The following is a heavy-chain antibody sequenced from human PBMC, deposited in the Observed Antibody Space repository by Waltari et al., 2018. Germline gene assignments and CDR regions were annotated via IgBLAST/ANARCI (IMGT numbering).Heavy chain of an antibody. Sequence: QVQLVQSGAEVKKPGASVKVSCKVSGYTLTELSMHWVRQAPGKGLEWMGGCDPEDGETSYAQKFQGRVTMTEDTSTDTAYMELSSLRSEDTAVYYCATAGYYGSGSYSYFDYWGQGTLVTVSS. CDR1: GYTLTELS. J-gene: IGHJ4*02. CDR3: ATAGYYGSGSYSYFDY. V-gene: IGHV1-24*01. D-gene: IGHD3-10*01. CDR2: CDPEDGET.